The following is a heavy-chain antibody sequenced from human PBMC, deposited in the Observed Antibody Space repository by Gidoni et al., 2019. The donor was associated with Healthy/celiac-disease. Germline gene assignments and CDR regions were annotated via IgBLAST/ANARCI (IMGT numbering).Heavy chain of an antibody. CDR2: IKSKTDGGTT. Sequence: EVQLVESGGGLVKPGGSLRLSCAASGFTFSNAWMSWVRQAPGKGLEWVGRIKSKTDGGTTDYAAPVKGRFTISRDDSKNTLYLQMNSLKTEDTAVYYCTTGRRGVGATGIDYWGQGTLVTVSS. J-gene: IGHJ4*02. V-gene: IGHV3-15*01. CDR3: TTGRRGVGATGIDY. CDR1: GFTFSNAW. D-gene: IGHD1-26*01.